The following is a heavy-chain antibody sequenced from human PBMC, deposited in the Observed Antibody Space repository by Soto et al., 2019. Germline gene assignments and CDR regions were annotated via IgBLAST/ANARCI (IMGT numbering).Heavy chain of an antibody. CDR2: INGRSNYK. Sequence: WGSLRLACVASVFALTTYTMNWVRQAPGTGLEWVSSINGRSNYKYYSDSVKGRFTVSRDNAQNSLFLQMSRLGPEDTAVYYCVREDGVVGASSAFDSWGQGTMVTVSS. CDR3: VREDGVVGASSAFDS. V-gene: IGHV3-21*01. CDR1: VFALTTYT. D-gene: IGHD1-26*01. J-gene: IGHJ4*02.